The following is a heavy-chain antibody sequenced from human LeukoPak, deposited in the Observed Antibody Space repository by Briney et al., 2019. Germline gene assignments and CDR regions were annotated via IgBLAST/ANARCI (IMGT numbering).Heavy chain of an antibody. CDR3: ANEIRPNDY. CDR1: GFTFSDYW. V-gene: IGHV3-74*01. D-gene: IGHD4-17*01. CDR2: INTDGSIT. J-gene: IGHJ4*02. Sequence: GSLRLSCAASGFTFSDYWMHWVRQVPGKGLVWVSRINTDGSITNHADSVKGRFTISRGNAENILYLQMNSLRVEDTAIYYCANEIRPNDYWGRGTLVTVAS.